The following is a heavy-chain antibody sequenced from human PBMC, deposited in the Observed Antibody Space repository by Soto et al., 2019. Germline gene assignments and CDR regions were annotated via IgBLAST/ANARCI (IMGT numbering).Heavy chain of an antibody. V-gene: IGHV1-69*01. CDR1: GGTFRSHS. D-gene: IGHD2-2*01. CDR2: IIPIFGTE. J-gene: IGHJ6*02. CDR3: STSVYCSTTRCYYYYGLDV. Sequence: QVQLVQYGAEVKKPGSSVKVSCNVSGGTFRSHSINWVRQAPGQGPEWMGGIIPIFGTENYAQTFQGRVTITADESTSTAYMELSSLTSEDTALYYCSTSVYCSTTRCYYYYGLDVWGPGTTVIVYS.